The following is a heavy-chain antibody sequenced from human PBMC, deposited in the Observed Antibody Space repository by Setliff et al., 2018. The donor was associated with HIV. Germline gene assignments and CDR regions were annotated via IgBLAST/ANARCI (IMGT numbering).Heavy chain of an antibody. V-gene: IGHV4-34*01. CDR1: GGSLSGYY. D-gene: IGHD1-26*01. J-gene: IGHJ3*02. CDR3: AREGTYSGTYWVRRVASFDI. Sequence: SESLSLTCAVYGGSLSGYYWRWIRQPPGKGLEWIGDVSHTGSTNYNPSLKSRITISADTPKNQFSLRLSSVTAADTAVYYCAREGTYSGTYWVRRVASFDIWGQGTMVTVSS. CDR2: VSHTGST.